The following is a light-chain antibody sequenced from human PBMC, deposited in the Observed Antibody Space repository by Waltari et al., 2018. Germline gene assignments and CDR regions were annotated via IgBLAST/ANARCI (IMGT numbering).Light chain of an antibody. CDR1: SSNIGAASY. V-gene: IGLV1-40*01. J-gene: IGLJ2*01. CDR3: QSYDTSLRSSV. Sequence: QSVLTQPPSVSGAPGHRVTITCTGSSSNIGAASYVPSYQQIPGTAPKLLIYRNTNRPSGVPDRFSGSKSGTSASLAITGLQAEDEADYYCQSYDTSLRSSVFGGGTKLTVL. CDR2: RNT.